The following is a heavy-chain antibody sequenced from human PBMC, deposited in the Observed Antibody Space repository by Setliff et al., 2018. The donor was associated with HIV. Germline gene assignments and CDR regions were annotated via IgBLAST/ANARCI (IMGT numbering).Heavy chain of an antibody. D-gene: IGHD4-17*01. CDR1: GASISSTSYY. J-gene: IGHJ3*02. V-gene: IGHV4-39*01. Sequence: SETLSLTCTVPGASISSTSYYWGWIRQPPGKGLEWIGSIYYSGSTYYNPSLKSRVTISVDTSENQFSLKLSSVTAADTAVFYCARHYGGNLDAFDIWGLGTMVTVS. CDR3: ARHYGGNLDAFDI. CDR2: IYYSGST.